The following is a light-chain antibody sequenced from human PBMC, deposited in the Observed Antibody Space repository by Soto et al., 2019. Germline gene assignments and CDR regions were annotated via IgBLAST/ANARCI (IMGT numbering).Light chain of an antibody. CDR3: QVYGPSPPIT. CDR1: QSVSSN. V-gene: IGKV3-20*01. J-gene: IGKJ5*01. CDR2: GVS. Sequence: EIVLTQSPATLSLSPGERATLSCRASQSVSSNLAWYQQKPGQAPRLLMYGVSSRATGIPDRFTGSGSGADFTLTISRLEPEDFAVYYCQVYGPSPPITFGQGTRLEIK.